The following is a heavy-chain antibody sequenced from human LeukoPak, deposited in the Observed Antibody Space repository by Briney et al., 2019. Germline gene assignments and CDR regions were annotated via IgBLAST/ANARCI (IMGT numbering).Heavy chain of an antibody. V-gene: IGHV3-30-3*01. J-gene: IGHJ4*02. Sequence: GRSLRLSCAASGFTFSSYAMHWVRQAPGKGLEGVAVISYGGSNKYYADSVKGRFTISRDNSKNTLYLQMNSLRAEDTAVYYCARDGSGWTLYYFDYWGQGTLVTVSS. CDR1: GFTFSSYA. CDR3: ARDGSGWTLYYFDY. CDR2: ISYGGSNK. D-gene: IGHD6-19*01.